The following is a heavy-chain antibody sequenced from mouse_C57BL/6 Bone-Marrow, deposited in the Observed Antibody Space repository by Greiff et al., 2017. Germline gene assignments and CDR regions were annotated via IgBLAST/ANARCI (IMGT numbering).Heavy chain of an antibody. CDR1: GYTFTDYY. Sequence: QVQLQQSGAELVRPGASVKLSCKASGYTFTDYYINWVKQRPGQGLEWIARIYPGSGNTYYNEKFKGKDTLTAEKSSSTAYMQLSSLTSEDSAVYFCASYYGSSYGYFDVWGTGTTVTVSS. D-gene: IGHD1-1*01. CDR3: ASYYGSSYGYFDV. CDR2: IYPGSGNT. V-gene: IGHV1-76*01. J-gene: IGHJ1*03.